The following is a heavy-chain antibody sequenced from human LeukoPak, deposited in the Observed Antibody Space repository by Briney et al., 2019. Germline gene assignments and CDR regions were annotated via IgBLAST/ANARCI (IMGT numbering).Heavy chain of an antibody. Sequence: SQTLSLTCTVSGASISSDDYYWSWVRQPAGKGLEWIGRIYTSGSTNYNPSHKSRVTISVDTSKNQFSLRLSSVTAADTAVYYCVRQFDYWGQGTLVTVSS. CDR1: GASISSDDYY. CDR2: IYTSGST. J-gene: IGHJ4*02. V-gene: IGHV4-61*02. CDR3: VRQFDY.